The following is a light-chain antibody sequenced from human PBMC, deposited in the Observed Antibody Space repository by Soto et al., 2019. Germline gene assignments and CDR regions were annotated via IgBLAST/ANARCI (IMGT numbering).Light chain of an antibody. CDR2: EGS. J-gene: IGLJ1*01. V-gene: IGLV2-23*01. CDR3: CSYADSSTYV. Sequence: QSVLTQPASVSRSPGQSITISCTGTSSDVGSYNLVSWYQQHPGEAPKLMIYEGSKRPSGVSNRFSGSKSGSTASLTISGLQAEDDADYYCCSYADSSTYVFGTGTKVTVL. CDR1: SSDVGSYNL.